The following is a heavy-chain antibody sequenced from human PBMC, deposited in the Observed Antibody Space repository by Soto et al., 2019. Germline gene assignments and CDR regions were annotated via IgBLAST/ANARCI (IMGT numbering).Heavy chain of an antibody. V-gene: IGHV1-69*19. CDR3: AREVQVHTPAFVY. CDR1: GGTFNTYA. Sequence: QVQLVQSGAEMKKPGSSVKVSCQSSGGTFNTYAMNWVRQAPGQGPEWMGDISPMFGAANYAPKFQGRVTNTADESTGTSYMQWSSLTSGDKALYFCAREVQVHTPAFVYWGQGTRVTVSS. CDR2: ISPMFGAA. J-gene: IGHJ4*02. D-gene: IGHD2-15*01.